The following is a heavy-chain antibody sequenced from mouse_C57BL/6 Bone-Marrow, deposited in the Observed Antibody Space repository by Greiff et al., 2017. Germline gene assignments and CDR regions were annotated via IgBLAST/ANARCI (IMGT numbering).Heavy chain of an antibody. Sequence: QVQLQQPGAELVMPGASVKLSCKASGYTFTSYWMHWVKQRPGQGLEWIGEIDPSDSYTNYNQKFKGKSTLTVEKSSSTAYMQLSSLTSEDSEVYYCAREEAAYYSNYVDAMDYWGQGTSVTVSS. CDR2: IDPSDSYT. CDR3: AREEAAYYSNYVDAMDY. CDR1: GYTFTSYW. V-gene: IGHV1-69*01. D-gene: IGHD2-5*01. J-gene: IGHJ4*01.